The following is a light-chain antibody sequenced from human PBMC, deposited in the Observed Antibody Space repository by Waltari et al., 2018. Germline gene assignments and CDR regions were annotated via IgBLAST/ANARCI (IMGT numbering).Light chain of an antibody. CDR3: CSYADTYSWV. Sequence: QSALTQPRSVSGSPGQSVTISCTGTNSDVGAYKYVSWYQQHPGKAPKLIIYDVTKRPSGVPDRFSGSKSGNTPSLTISGLQAEDEADYYCCSYADTYSWVFGGGTKLTVL. CDR1: NSDVGAYKY. J-gene: IGLJ3*02. CDR2: DVT. V-gene: IGLV2-11*01.